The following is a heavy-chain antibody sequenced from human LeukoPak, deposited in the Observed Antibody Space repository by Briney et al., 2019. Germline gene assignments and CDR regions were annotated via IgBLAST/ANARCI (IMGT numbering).Heavy chain of an antibody. D-gene: IGHD6-19*01. CDR1: GGTFSSYA. CDR2: IIPIFGTA. Sequence: ASVKVSCKASGGTFSSYAISWVRQAPGQGLEWMGGIIPIFGTANYAQKFQGRVTITADKSTSIAYMELSSLRSEDTAVYYCARAVAGEYYFDYWGQGTLVTVSS. CDR3: ARAVAGEYYFDY. J-gene: IGHJ4*02. V-gene: IGHV1-69*06.